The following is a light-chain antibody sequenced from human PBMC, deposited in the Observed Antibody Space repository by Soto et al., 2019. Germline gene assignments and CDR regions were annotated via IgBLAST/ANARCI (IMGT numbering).Light chain of an antibody. Sequence: QSVLTQPPSVSGAPGQRVTISCTGSSSNIGAGYDVHWYQQRPGTAPKLLIFGNINRPSGVPDRFSGSKSGTSASLAITGLQAEDEGDYYCAAWDDSLNAWVFGGGTKLTVL. J-gene: IGLJ3*02. CDR3: AAWDDSLNAWV. CDR1: SSNIGAGYD. CDR2: GNI. V-gene: IGLV1-40*01.